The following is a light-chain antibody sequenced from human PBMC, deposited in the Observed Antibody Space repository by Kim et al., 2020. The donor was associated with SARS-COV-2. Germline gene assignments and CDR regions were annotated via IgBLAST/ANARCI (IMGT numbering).Light chain of an antibody. V-gene: IGKV1-33*01. CDR3: HQYNYLPYT. CDR2: DAS. Sequence: DIQMTQSPSSLSASVGDRITITCQASQDIRKSLNWFQQKPGKAPKLLIHDASELEIGVPSRFSGSGSETYFTFTIDTLRPEDIAMYYCHQYNYLPYTFGGGTKVDIK. CDR1: QDIRKS. J-gene: IGKJ4*01.